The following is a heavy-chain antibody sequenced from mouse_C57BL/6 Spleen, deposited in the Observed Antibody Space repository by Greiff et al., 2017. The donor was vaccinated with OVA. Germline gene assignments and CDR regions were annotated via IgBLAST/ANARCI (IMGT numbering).Heavy chain of an antibody. J-gene: IGHJ2*01. CDR2: MRNKANGYTT. D-gene: IGHD2-2*01. V-gene: IGHV7-3*01. Sequence: EVKLVESGGGLVQPGGSLSLSCAASGFTFTDYYMSWVRQPPGKALEWLGFMRNKANGYTTEYSASVKGRFTISRDNSQSILYLQMNALRAEDSATYYCARSHLYYGYYYIDYWGQGTTLTVSS. CDR1: GFTFTDYY. CDR3: ARSHLYYGYYYIDY.